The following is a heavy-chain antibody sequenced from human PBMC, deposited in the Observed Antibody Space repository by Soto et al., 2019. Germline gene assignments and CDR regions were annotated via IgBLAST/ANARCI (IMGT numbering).Heavy chain of an antibody. D-gene: IGHD4-17*01. CDR2: INHSGST. Sequence: QVQLQQWGAGLLKPSETLSLTCAVYGGSFSGYYWSWIRQPPGKGLECIGEINHSGSTNYNPSLKSRVPXSXDXXKNQFSLKLSSVTAADTAVYYCARSYGGNSGTFDFWGQGTLVTVSS. CDR3: ARSYGGNSGTFDF. CDR1: GGSFSGYY. J-gene: IGHJ4*02. V-gene: IGHV4-34*01.